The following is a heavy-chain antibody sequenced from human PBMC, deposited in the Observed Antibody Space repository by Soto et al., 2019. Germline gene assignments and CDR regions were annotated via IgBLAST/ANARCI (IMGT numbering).Heavy chain of an antibody. D-gene: IGHD6-13*01. CDR1: GGSFSGYY. CDR3: ARTYSSSWSPFDY. J-gene: IGHJ4*02. V-gene: IGHV4-34*01. Sequence: QVQLQQWGAGLLKPSETLSLTCAVYGGSFSGYYWSWIRQPPGKGLEWIGEINQSGGTNYNPSLKSRVTISVDTSKNQFSLKLSSVTAADTAVYYCARTYSSSWSPFDYWGQGTLVTVS. CDR2: INQSGGT.